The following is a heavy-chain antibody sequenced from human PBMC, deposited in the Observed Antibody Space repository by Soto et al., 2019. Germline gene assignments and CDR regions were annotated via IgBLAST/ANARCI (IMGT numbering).Heavy chain of an antibody. Sequence: PGGSLRLSCAASGFTFSSYGMHWVRQAPGKGLEWVAVISYDGSNKYYADSVKGRFTISRDNSKNTLYLQMNSLRAEDTAVYYCAKSRSPTSSSSRWLRYYYGMDVWGQGTTVTVSS. CDR1: GFTFSSYG. J-gene: IGHJ6*02. D-gene: IGHD6-13*01. CDR2: ISYDGSNK. V-gene: IGHV3-30*18. CDR3: AKSRSPTSSSSRWLRYYYGMDV.